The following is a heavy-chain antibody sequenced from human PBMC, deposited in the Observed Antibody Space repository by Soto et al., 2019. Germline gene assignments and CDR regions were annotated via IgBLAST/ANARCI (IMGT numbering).Heavy chain of an antibody. CDR2: ISGRGENT. CDR3: AKDRGTGDYGVNAVDM. V-gene: IGHV3-23*01. J-gene: IGHJ3*02. D-gene: IGHD7-27*01. Sequence: EVQLLESGGGLVQPGGSLRLSCAASGFTFSVFAMSWVRQAPGKGLELVSTISGRGENTYYADSVKGRFTISRDNPKNTLNLQMNSLRGEDTAVYYCAKDRGTGDYGVNAVDMWGQGTMVTVAS. CDR1: GFTFSVFA.